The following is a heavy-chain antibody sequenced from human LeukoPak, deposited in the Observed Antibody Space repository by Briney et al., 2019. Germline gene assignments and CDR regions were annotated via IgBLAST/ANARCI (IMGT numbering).Heavy chain of an antibody. J-gene: IGHJ4*02. CDR3: ASSIFGVVPPAY. Sequence: SETLSLTCTVSGGSISSYYWSWIRQAPGKGLEWIGRIYSSGSTTYNPSLKSRVTMSVDTSKNQFSLNLSSVTAADTAVYYCASSIFGVVPPAYWGQGTLVTVSS. CDR2: IYSSGST. V-gene: IGHV4-4*07. D-gene: IGHD3-3*01. CDR1: GGSISSYY.